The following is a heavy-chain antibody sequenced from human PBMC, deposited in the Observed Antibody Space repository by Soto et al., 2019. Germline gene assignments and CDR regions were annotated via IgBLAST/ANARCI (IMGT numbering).Heavy chain of an antibody. J-gene: IGHJ4*02. CDR2: INPSGGSA. V-gene: IGHV1-46*01. CDR1: GYSFTSYS. CDR3: ARDPGYSYGYN. D-gene: IGHD5-18*01. Sequence: ASVKVSCKASGYSFTSYSMHWVRQAPGQGLEWMGVINPSGGSANYAQKFQGRITVTSDTSTTTVYMELSSLTSEDTAVYYCARDPGYSYGYNWGQGTLVTVSS.